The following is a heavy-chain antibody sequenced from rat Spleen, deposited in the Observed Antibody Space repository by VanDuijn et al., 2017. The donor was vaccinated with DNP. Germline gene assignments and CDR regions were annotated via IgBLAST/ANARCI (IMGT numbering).Heavy chain of an antibody. CDR1: GVTFSDYN. CDR2: ISVGGGNT. D-gene: IGHD1-10*01. CDR3: ASLNNYNWFAY. J-gene: IGHJ3*01. V-gene: IGHV5S23*01. Sequence: EVQLVESGGDLVQPGRSLKLSCVVSGVTFSDYNMAWVRQAPKKGLEWVASISVGGGNTYYRDSVKGRFTISRDNAENAQYLQMDSLMSEDTATYYGASLNNYNWFAYWGQGTLVTVSS.